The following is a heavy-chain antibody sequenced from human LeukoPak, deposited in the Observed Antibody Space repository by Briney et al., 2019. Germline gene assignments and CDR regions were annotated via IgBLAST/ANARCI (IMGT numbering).Heavy chain of an antibody. CDR2: VSSTGGTT. J-gene: IGHJ4*02. CDR1: GFTFSNYA. D-gene: IGHD1-7*01. V-gene: IGHV3-23*01. CDR3: AKGSNWNYLYYFDY. Sequence: GGSLRLSCAASGFTFSNYAMSWVRQAPGKGLEWVSSVSSTGGTTYYADSVKGRFTISRDNSKNMLYLQTNSLRAEDTAVYYCAKGSNWNYLYYFDYWGQGTLVTVSS.